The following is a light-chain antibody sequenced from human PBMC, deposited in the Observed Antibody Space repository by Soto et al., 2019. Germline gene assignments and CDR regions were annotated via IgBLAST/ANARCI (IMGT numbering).Light chain of an antibody. CDR1: QSISSY. J-gene: IGKJ2*01. Sequence: DIQMTQSPSSLSASVGDRVTITCRASQSISSYLNWYQQKPGKAPKLLIYAASSLQSGVPSRFSGCGSGTDFTRTSSSLQPEDFATYYCQQGYSTPFLFGQGTKLEIK. CDR3: QQGYSTPFL. V-gene: IGKV1-39*01. CDR2: AAS.